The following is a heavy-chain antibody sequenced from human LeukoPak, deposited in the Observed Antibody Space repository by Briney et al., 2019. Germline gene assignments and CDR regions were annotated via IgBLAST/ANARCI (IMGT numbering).Heavy chain of an antibody. V-gene: IGHV3-66*01. CDR3: ARVRLGVGLSFDY. CDR1: GFTVSSNY. D-gene: IGHD3-16*01. Sequence: GGSLRLSCAASGFTVSSNYMSWVRQAPGKGLEWVSVIYSGADTYYADSVKGRFIISRDNSKNTLYLQMNNLRAEDTAVYYCARVRLGVGLSFDYWGQGTLVTVSS. J-gene: IGHJ4*02. CDR2: IYSGADT.